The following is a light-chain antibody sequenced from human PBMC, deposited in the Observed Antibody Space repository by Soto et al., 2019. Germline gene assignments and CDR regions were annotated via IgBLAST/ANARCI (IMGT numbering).Light chain of an antibody. Sequence: QSALTQPASVSGSPGQSITISCTGNSSDVGGYKHVAWYQQHPGKSPKLMIYEVSDRPSGVSNRFSASKSGNTASLTISGLQAEDEADYFCSSYRSGATLVFGGGTKLTVL. V-gene: IGLV2-14*01. CDR1: SSDVGGYKH. CDR3: SSYRSGATLV. J-gene: IGLJ2*01. CDR2: EVS.